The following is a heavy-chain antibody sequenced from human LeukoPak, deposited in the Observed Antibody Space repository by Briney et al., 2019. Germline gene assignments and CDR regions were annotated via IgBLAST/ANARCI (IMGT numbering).Heavy chain of an antibody. CDR1: GFTFSGSA. CDR2: IRSKANSYAT. J-gene: IGHJ4*02. V-gene: IGHV3-73*01. CDR3: AKGGDVDTAMRI. Sequence: GGSLRLSCAASGFTFSGSAMHWVRQASGKGLEWVGRIRSKANSYATAYAASVKGRFTISRDDSKNTAYLQMNSLRAEDTAVYYCAKGGDVDTAMRIWGQGTLVTVSS. D-gene: IGHD5-18*01.